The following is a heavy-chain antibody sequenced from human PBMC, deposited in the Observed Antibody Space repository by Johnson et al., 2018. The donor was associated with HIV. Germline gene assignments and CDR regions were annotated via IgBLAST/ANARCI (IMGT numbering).Heavy chain of an antibody. CDR3: AREGRHYYDSSGHAFDI. V-gene: IGHV3-30*04. CDR2: ISYDGREI. CDR1: GLTFSSYP. Sequence: QVQLVESGGGVVQPGRSLRLSCAASGLTFSSYPIHWVRQAPGQGMAWVAVISYDGREISYVDSVKGRFTISRDNAKNSLYLQMNSLRAEDTAVYYFAREGRHYYDSSGHAFDIWGQGTMVTVSS. D-gene: IGHD3-22*01. J-gene: IGHJ3*02.